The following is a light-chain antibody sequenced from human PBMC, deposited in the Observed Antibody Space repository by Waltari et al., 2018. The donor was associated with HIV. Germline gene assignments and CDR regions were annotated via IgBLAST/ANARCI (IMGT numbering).Light chain of an antibody. V-gene: IGLV2-8*01. CDR3: SSYADRHTVL. CDR1: SSDIGAYNY. CDR2: EVT. Sequence: QSALTQPPSASGSLGHSVTISCTGTSSDIGAYNYVSWYQQHPRKAPKLMIYEVTRRPSAVSDRFSGSRSGNAASLTVSGLQPDDEAVYYCSSYADRHTVLFGGGTNVTVL. J-gene: IGLJ2*01.